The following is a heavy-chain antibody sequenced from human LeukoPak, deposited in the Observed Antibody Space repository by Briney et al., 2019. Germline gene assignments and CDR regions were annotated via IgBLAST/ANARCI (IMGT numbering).Heavy chain of an antibody. J-gene: IGHJ5*02. CDR1: GYTFTSYY. CDR2: VLPIFGTA. CDR3: ARAEDQGRYFDWLPGFAP. D-gene: IGHD3-9*01. V-gene: IGHV1-69*13. Sequence: SVKVSCKASGYTFTSYYMHWVRQAPGQGLEWMGGVLPIFGTAIYAQKWQGRVTITADESTSTAYMELKSLRSEDTAIYYCARAEDQGRYFDWLPGFAPWGQGTLVIVSS.